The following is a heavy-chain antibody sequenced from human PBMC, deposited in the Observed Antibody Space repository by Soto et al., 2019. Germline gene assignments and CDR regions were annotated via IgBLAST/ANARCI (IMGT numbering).Heavy chain of an antibody. Sequence: GGSLRLSCAASGFTFSNAWMNWVRQAPGKGLEWVAAISYDGSNKYYADSVKGRFTISRDNSKNTLYLQMNSLRAEDTAVYYCARGYSSSSAAFDYWGQGTLVTVSS. V-gene: IGHV3-30-3*01. J-gene: IGHJ4*02. CDR3: ARGYSSSSAAFDY. D-gene: IGHD6-13*01. CDR2: ISYDGSNK. CDR1: GFTFSNAW.